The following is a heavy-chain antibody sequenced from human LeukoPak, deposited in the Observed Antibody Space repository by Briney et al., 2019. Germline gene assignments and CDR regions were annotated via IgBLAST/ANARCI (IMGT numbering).Heavy chain of an antibody. Sequence: GGSLRLSCAASGFTFSSYSMNWVRQAPGKGLEWVSSISSSSTYIYYADSVKGRFTISRDNAKNSLYLQMNSLRAEDTAVYYCASGWGSGWEFDYWGQGTLVTVSS. CDR1: GFTFSSYS. D-gene: IGHD6-19*01. V-gene: IGHV3-21*01. J-gene: IGHJ4*02. CDR3: ASGWGSGWEFDY. CDR2: ISSSSTYI.